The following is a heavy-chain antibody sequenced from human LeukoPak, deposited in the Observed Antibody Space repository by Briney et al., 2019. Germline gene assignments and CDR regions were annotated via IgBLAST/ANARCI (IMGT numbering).Heavy chain of an antibody. J-gene: IGHJ4*02. CDR1: GYTFIDYY. Sequence: ASVKVSCKASGYTFIDYYMHWVRQAPGQGLEWMGWINPSGGGTNYAQNFQGRVIMTRDTSISTAYMELSRLTSDDTAVYYCARGEVMTSLNSWGQGTLVTVSS. CDR2: INPSGGGT. V-gene: IGHV1-2*02. D-gene: IGHD1-26*01. CDR3: ARGEVMTSLNS.